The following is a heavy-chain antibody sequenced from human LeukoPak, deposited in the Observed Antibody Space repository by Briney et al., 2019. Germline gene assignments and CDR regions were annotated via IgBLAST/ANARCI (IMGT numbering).Heavy chain of an antibody. Sequence: GGSLRLSCAASGFTFSSYSMNWVRQAPGKGLEWVSHISSTSRTIYYADSVKGRFTISRDNANNSLYLQLDSLRPEDTAVYFCARDRYGDYVSDCWGQGTLVTVSS. D-gene: IGHD4-17*01. CDR3: ARDRYGDYVSDC. V-gene: IGHV3-48*01. CDR1: GFTFSSYS. CDR2: ISSTSRTI. J-gene: IGHJ4*02.